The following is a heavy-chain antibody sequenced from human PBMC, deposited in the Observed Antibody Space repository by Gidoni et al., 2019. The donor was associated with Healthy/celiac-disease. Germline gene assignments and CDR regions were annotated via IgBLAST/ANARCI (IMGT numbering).Heavy chain of an antibody. CDR3: ARVYGSGRRYYFDY. Sequence: EVQLVESGGGLVKPGGSLRLSCAASGFTFSSYSMNWVRQAPGKGLEWFSSISSSSSYIYYADSVKGRFTISRDNAKNSLYLQMNSLRAEDTAVYYCARVYGSGRRYYFDYWGQGTLVTVSS. CDR2: ISSSSSYI. CDR1: GFTFSSYS. J-gene: IGHJ4*02. V-gene: IGHV3-21*01. D-gene: IGHD6-19*01.